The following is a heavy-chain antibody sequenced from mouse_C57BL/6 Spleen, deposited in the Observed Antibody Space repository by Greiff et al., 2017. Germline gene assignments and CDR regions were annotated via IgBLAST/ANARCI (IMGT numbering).Heavy chain of an antibody. Sequence: QVQLKESGPGLVQPSQSLSITCTVSGFSLTSYGVHWVRQSPGKGLEWRGVIWSGGSTDYNAAFISRLSISQDNSKSQVFFKMTSLQADDTAIYYCARSYADERYFDVWGTGTTVTVSS. D-gene: IGHD6-5*01. J-gene: IGHJ1*03. CDR2: IWSGGST. V-gene: IGHV2-2*01. CDR3: ARSYADERYFDV. CDR1: GFSLTSYG.